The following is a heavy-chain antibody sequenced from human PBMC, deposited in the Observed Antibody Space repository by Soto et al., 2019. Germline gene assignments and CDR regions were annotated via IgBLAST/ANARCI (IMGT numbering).Heavy chain of an antibody. CDR1: GYTFTSYY. V-gene: IGHV1-46*03. D-gene: IGHD1-26*01. Sequence: ASVKVSCKASGYTFTSYYMHWVRQAPGQGLEWMGIINPSGGSTSYAQKFQGRVTMTRDTSTSTVYMELSSLRSEDTAVYYCARDTKRNYSGGYLTPRLSAFDISAQGTMVPVSS. CDR3: ARDTKRNYSGGYLTPRLSAFDI. CDR2: INPSGGST. J-gene: IGHJ3*02.